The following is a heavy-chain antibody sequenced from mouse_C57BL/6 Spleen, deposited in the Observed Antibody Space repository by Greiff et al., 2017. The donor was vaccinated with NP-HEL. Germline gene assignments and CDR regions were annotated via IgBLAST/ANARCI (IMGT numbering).Heavy chain of an antibody. J-gene: IGHJ4*01. CDR1: GYTFTSYW. CDR2: INPSNGGT. CDR3: ARSRIYYDYDVDAMDY. Sequence: QVQLQQPGTELVKPGASVKLSCKASGYTFTSYWMHWVKQRPGQGLEWIGNINPSNGGTNYNEKFKSKATLTVDKSSSTAYMQLSSLTSEDSAVYYCARSRIYYDYDVDAMDYWGQGTSVTVSS. D-gene: IGHD2-4*01. V-gene: IGHV1-53*01.